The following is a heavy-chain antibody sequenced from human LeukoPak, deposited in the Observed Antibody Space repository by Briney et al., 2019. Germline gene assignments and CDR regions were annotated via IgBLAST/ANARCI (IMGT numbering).Heavy chain of an antibody. J-gene: IGHJ4*02. CDR3: ARDTSFLWFGGRPLDY. CDR2: KKQDGSEK. D-gene: IGHD3-10*01. V-gene: IGHV3-7*01. CDR1: GFTFSSYW. Sequence: GGSLRLSCAASGFTFSSYWMSWVRQAPGKGLEWVANKKQDGSEKYYVDSVKGRFTISRDNAKNSLYLQMNSLRAEDTAVYYCARDTSFLWFGGRPLDYWGQGTLVTVSS.